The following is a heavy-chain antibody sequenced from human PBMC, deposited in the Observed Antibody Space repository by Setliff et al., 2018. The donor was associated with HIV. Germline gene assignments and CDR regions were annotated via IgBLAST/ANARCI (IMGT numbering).Heavy chain of an antibody. CDR1: GDTFKGYA. CDR3: ARVPYRSAWFSGGHDAFDI. J-gene: IGHJ3*02. D-gene: IGHD6-19*01. Sequence: GASVKVSCKASGDTFKGYAFTWVRQAPGQGLEWMGWISGFNGNTKYAQSFQDRVAMTTETATSTAYMEMRSLRSDDTAVYFCARVPYRSAWFSGGHDAFDIWGQGTMVTVSS. CDR2: ISGFNGNT. V-gene: IGHV1-18*01.